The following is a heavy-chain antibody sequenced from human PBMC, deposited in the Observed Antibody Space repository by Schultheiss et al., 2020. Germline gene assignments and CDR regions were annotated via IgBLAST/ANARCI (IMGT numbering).Heavy chain of an antibody. CDR1: GYTFTGYY. D-gene: IGHD3-22*01. J-gene: IGHJ4*02. V-gene: IGHV1-2*06. Sequence: ASVKVSCKASGYTFTGYYMHWVRQAPGQGLEWMGRINPNSGGTNYAQKFQGRVTMTRDTSISTAYMELSRLRSDDTAVYYCAMFGGSGYYYSPVDYFDYWGQGTLVTVSS. CDR2: INPNSGGT. CDR3: AMFGGSGYYYSPVDYFDY.